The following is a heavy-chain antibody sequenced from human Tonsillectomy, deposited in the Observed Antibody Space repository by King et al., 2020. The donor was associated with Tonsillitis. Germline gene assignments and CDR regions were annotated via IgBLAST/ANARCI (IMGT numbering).Heavy chain of an antibody. CDR2: TYSEGRT. CDR3: ARSTGTYSLDH. CDR1: GGSTSGYY. Sequence: QLQESGPGPVKPSETLSLTCTVSGGSTSGYYWSWIRQPPGKGLEWIGFTYSEGRTNYNPSLKSRVSISVDTSKNQFSLNLSSVTAADTAVYYCARSTGTYSLDHWGQGTLVTVS. J-gene: IGHJ4*02. D-gene: IGHD1-26*01. V-gene: IGHV4-59*08.